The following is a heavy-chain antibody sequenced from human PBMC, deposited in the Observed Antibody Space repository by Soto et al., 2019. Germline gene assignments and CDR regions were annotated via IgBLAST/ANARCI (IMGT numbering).Heavy chain of an antibody. D-gene: IGHD6-13*01. V-gene: IGHV4-59*01. CDR2: IYYSGST. J-gene: IGHJ3*02. Sequence: SETLSLTCTVSGGSISSYYWSWIRQPPGKGLEWIGYIYYSGSTNYNPSLKSRVTISVDTSKNQFSLKLSSVTAADTAVYYCARGPSCSSWADAFDIWGQGTMVTVSS. CDR3: ARGPSCSSWADAFDI. CDR1: GGSISSYY.